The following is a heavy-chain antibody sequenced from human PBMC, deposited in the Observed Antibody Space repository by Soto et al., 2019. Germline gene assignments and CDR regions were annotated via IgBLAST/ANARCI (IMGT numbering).Heavy chain of an antibody. J-gene: IGHJ3*02. CDR3: TTDNGLYSSGWSAFDI. D-gene: IGHD6-19*01. V-gene: IGHV1-24*01. CDR1: GYILTELS. CDR2: FDPEDGEA. Sequence: QVQLVQSGAEVKKPGASVKVSCKVSGYILTELSIHWVRQAPGKGLEWMGSFDPEDGEAIYAQKFQGRVTMTEDISTDTTYMELSSLRSEDTAVYYCTTDNGLYSSGWSAFDIWGQGTMVTVSS.